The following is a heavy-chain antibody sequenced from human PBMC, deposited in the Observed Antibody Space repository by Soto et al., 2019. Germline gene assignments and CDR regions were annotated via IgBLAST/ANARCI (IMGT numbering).Heavy chain of an antibody. CDR2: IYYSGST. D-gene: IGHD3-10*01. Sequence: SDTLSLTCPFSGFSLSSYYWSWLRQPHGKGLEWIGYIYYSGSTNYNPSLSSRVTISVDTSKNQFSLKLSSVTAADTAVYYCARFMGSGSYRWFDPWGQGTLVNVSS. CDR3: ARFMGSGSYRWFDP. J-gene: IGHJ5*02. CDR1: GFSLSSYY. V-gene: IGHV4-59*01.